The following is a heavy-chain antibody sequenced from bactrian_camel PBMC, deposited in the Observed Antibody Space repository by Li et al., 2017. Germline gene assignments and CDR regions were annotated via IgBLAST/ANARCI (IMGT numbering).Heavy chain of an antibody. CDR2: INNGGGST. CDR3: AADWGGSGVSLGY. Sequence: VQLVESGGGLVQPGGSLRLSCAASGFTFSNYGMNWVRPAPGKGLEWVSRINNGGGSTYYADSVKGRFTISRDNAKNTLYLQLNSLKPEDTAVYYCAADWGGSGVSLGYWGQGTQVTVS. D-gene: IGHD5*01. CDR1: GFTFSNYG. V-gene: IGHV3S31*01. J-gene: IGHJ6*01.